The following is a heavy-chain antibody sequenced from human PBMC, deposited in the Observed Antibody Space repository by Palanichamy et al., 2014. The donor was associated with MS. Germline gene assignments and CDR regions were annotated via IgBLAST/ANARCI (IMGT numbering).Heavy chain of an antibody. CDR3: ARAPRNSGGAIDY. V-gene: IGHV3-48*03. CDR1: GFTFSNYE. Sequence: EVQLMESGGGLVQPGGSLRLSCAASGFTFSNYEINWVRRAPGEGLEWVSYISSSGTTIYYADSVKGRFTISRDNAKKLLYLHMNSLRAEDTAVYYCARAPRNSGGAIDYWGQGTLVTVSS. D-gene: IGHD2-15*01. J-gene: IGHJ4*02. CDR2: ISSSGTTI.